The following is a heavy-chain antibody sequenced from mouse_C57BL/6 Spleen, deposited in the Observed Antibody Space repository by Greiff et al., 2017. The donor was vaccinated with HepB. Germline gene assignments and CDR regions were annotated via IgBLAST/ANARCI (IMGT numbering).Heavy chain of an antibody. Sequence: VQLKQSGGGLVKPGGSLKLSCAASGFTFSSYAMSWVRQTPEKRLEWVATISDGGSYTYYPDNVKGRFTISRDNAKNNLYLQMSHLKSEDTAMYYCARGGGLNYWGQGTTLTVSS. V-gene: IGHV5-4*01. CDR1: GFTFSSYA. CDR2: ISDGGSYT. CDR3: ARGGGLNY. J-gene: IGHJ2*01.